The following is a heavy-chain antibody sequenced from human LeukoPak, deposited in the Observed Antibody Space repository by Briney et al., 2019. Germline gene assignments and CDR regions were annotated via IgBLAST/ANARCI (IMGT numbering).Heavy chain of an antibody. CDR2: ISGSGGST. V-gene: IGHV3-23*01. D-gene: IGHD6-13*01. J-gene: IGHJ5*02. CDR1: GFTFSSYA. CDR3: AKVIKQQLVPTRMYNWFDP. Sequence: GGSLRLSCAASGFTFSSYAMSWVRQAPGKGLEWVSAISGSGGSTYYADSVKGRFTISRDNSKNTLYLQMNSLRAEDTAVYYCAKVIKQQLVPTRMYNWFDPWGQGTLVTVSS.